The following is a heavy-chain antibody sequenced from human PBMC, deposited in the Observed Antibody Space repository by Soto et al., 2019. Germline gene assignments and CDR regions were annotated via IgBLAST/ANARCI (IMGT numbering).Heavy chain of an antibody. D-gene: IGHD6-13*01. J-gene: IGHJ4*02. CDR1: GGTFSSYA. Sequence: SVKVSCKASGGTFSSYAISWVRQAPGQGLEWMGGIIPIFGTANYAQKFQGRVTITADESTSTAYMELSSLRSEDTAVYYCARGGVAAAGTFDGYWGQGTLVTVSS. CDR3: ARGGVAAAGTFDGY. CDR2: IIPIFGTA. V-gene: IGHV1-69*13.